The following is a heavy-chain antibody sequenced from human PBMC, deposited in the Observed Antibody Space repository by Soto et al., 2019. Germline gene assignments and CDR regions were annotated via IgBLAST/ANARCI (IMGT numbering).Heavy chain of an antibody. CDR3: AREFDALDV. V-gene: IGHV3-30*04. CDR1: GFTFSGYS. J-gene: IGHJ6*02. CDR2: ISFDGRNK. Sequence: GGSLRLSCGASGFTFSGYSMHWVRQAPGKGLEWVALISFDGRNKYYADSVKGRFTVSRDNSKNTLYLQVNSLRAEDTAVYRCAREFDALDVWGQGITVTV. D-gene: IGHD3-10*01.